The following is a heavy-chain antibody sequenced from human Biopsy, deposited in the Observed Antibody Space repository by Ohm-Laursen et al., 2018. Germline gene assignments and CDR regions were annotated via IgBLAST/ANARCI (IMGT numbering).Heavy chain of an antibody. CDR2: ISYTGGI. V-gene: IGHV4-59*01. CDR1: GGSISGYH. Sequence: GTLSLTCIVSGGSISGYHWSWIRKSPGKGLEWLAYISYTGGITSNPSLNGRATMSLDTSKNQFSLRLIYGTPPDTAVYYCARMPHFDYWGQGILVTVSS. J-gene: IGHJ4*02. CDR3: ARMPHFDY. D-gene: IGHD2-2*01.